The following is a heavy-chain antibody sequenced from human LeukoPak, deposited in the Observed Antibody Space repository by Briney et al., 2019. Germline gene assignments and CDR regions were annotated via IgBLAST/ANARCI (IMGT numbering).Heavy chain of an antibody. CDR2: INHSGST. V-gene: IGHV4-34*01. CDR1: GGSFSGYY. CDR3: ARDSDYRGSILH. Sequence: SETLSLTCAVYGGSFSGYYWSWIRQPPGKGLEWIGEINHSGSTNYNPSLKSRVTISVDTSKNQFSLKLSSVTAADTAVYYCARDSDYRGSILHWGQGTLVTVSS. J-gene: IGHJ4*02. D-gene: IGHD3-16*01.